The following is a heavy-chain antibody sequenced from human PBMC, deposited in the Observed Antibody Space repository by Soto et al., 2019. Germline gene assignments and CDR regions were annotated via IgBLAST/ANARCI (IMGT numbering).Heavy chain of an antibody. CDR1: GFFLRDFG. V-gene: IGHV3-33*01. CDR3: AIAMAGKSHPFDY. Sequence: GGSLRLSCVASGFFLRDFGMHWVRQAPGKGLEWVSVIWYDGSNTYQGESVKGRFTMSRDISKNTLYLQMDSLRPEDTAVYYCAIAMAGKSHPFDYWGNATLVTVSS. J-gene: IGHJ4*01. D-gene: IGHD6-19*01. CDR2: IWYDGSNT.